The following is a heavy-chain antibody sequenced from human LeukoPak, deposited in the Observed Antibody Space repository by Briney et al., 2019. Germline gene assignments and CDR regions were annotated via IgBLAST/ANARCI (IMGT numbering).Heavy chain of an antibody. CDR2: TYYRSKWYI. J-gene: IGHJ5*02. CDR1: GGIVSSYTAG. CDR3: TGGGLVRGAPHWFDP. D-gene: IGHD3-10*01. Sequence: SQTVSLTCAISGGIVSSYTAGWNWLRQSPSRGLEWLGSTYYRSKWYIDYAVSVKSRISINPDTSKNQFSLQLDSVTPEDTAVYYCTGGGLVRGAPHWFDPWSQGTLVTVSS. V-gene: IGHV6-1*01.